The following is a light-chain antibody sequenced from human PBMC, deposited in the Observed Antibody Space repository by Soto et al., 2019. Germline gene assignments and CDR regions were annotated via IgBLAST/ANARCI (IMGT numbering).Light chain of an antibody. CDR2: GNS. CDR1: SSNIGAGYD. J-gene: IGLJ1*01. CDR3: QSYDSSLSGRYV. Sequence: QAVVTQPPSVSGAPGQRVTISCTGSSSNIGAGYDVHWYQQLPGTAPKLLIYGNSNRPSGVPDRFSSSKSGTSASLAITGLQAEDEADYYCQSYDSSLSGRYVFGTGTKLTVL. V-gene: IGLV1-40*01.